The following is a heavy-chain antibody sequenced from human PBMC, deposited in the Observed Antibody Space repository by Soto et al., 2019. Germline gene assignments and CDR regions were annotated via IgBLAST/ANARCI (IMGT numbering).Heavy chain of an antibody. CDR3: ARVAVLIWFAELFDYYVLDV. Sequence: QVQLVESGGGVVQPGRSLRLSCAASGFNFSTYGMHWVRQAPGRGLEWVAHVWHDGSNKYYADSVKGRFTIARDNSKNTLYLQMNSLRVEDTAVYYCARVAVLIWFAELFDYYVLDVWGQGTTVTVSS. D-gene: IGHD3-10*01. CDR1: GFNFSTYG. CDR2: VWHDGSNK. V-gene: IGHV3-33*01. J-gene: IGHJ6*02.